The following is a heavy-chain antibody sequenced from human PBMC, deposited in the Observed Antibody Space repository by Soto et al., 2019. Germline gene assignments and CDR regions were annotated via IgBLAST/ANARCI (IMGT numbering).Heavy chain of an antibody. D-gene: IGHD3-10*01. Sequence: GGSLRLSCAASGFTFSSYGMHWVRQAPGKGLEWVAVISYDGSNKYYADSVKGRFTISRDNSKNTLYIQMNSLRAEDTAVYYNANGVDYYGSGSYYTQAFDIWGQGTMVT. CDR2: ISYDGSNK. J-gene: IGHJ3*02. CDR3: ANGVDYYGSGSYYTQAFDI. V-gene: IGHV3-30*18. CDR1: GFTFSSYG.